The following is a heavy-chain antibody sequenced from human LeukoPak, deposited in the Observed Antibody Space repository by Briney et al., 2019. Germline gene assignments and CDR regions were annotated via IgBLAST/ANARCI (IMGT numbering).Heavy chain of an antibody. V-gene: IGHV3-21*01. D-gene: IGHD3-3*01. Sequence: SGGSLRLSCAASGFTFSSYSMNWVRQAPGKGLEWVSSISSSSSYIYYADSVKGRFTISRDNAKNSLYLQMNSLRAEDTAVYYCARDGVGKVEFDYWGQGTLVTVSS. CDR2: ISSSSSYI. J-gene: IGHJ4*02. CDR1: GFTFSSYS. CDR3: ARDGVGKVEFDY.